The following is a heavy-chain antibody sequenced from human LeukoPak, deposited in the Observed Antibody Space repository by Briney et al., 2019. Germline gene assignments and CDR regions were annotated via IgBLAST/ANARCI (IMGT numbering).Heavy chain of an antibody. CDR3: ARVSGATITTYYGMDV. D-gene: IGHD5-12*01. Sequence: SETLSLTCTVSGGSFSRYYWSWIRQPPGNGLEWIGNIHYSGSTNYNPSLKSRVTISIDTSKNQFSLRLSSVTAVDTAVYYCARVSGATITTYYGMDVWGQGTTVTVS. J-gene: IGHJ6*02. V-gene: IGHV4-59*01. CDR1: GGSFSRYY. CDR2: IHYSGST.